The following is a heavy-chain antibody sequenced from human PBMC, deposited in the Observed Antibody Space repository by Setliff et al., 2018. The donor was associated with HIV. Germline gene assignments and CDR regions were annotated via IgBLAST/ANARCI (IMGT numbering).Heavy chain of an antibody. D-gene: IGHD2-21*01. CDR3: ARVPVAGANWFDP. J-gene: IGHJ5*02. V-gene: IGHV4-38-2*01. CDR2: IFHSGST. Sequence: PSETLSLTCAVSGYSMSGGYNWGWIRQSPEKGLEWIGNIFHSGSTYTSPSLRSRVTMSVDTSKNLFSLKLISVTAADQGVYYCARVPVAGANWFDPWGLGTLVTVSS. CDR1: GYSMSGGYN.